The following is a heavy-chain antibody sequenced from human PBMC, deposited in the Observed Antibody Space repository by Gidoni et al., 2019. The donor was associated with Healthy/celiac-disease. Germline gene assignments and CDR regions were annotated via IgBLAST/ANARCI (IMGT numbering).Heavy chain of an antibody. V-gene: IGHV3-33*01. CDR2: IWYDGSNK. CDR3: ARGDFRAAGPDYFDY. D-gene: IGHD3-3*01. CDR1: GFTFSSSG. Sequence: QVQLEESGGGVVPPGRSLRRSCAASGFTFSSSGMHWVRQAPGKGLEWVAVIWYDGSNKYYADSVKGRFTISRDNSKNTLYLQMNSLRAEDTAVYYCARGDFRAAGPDYFDYWGQGTLVTVSS. J-gene: IGHJ4*02.